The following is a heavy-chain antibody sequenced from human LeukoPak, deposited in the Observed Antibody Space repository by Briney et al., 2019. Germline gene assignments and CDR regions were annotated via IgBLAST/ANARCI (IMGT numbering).Heavy chain of an antibody. D-gene: IGHD2/OR15-2a*01. Sequence: GGSLRLSCAASGLSFSSYGMHWVRQAPGKGLEWVAFTRYDGSNKYYADSVKGRFTISRDNSKNTLYLQMDNLRAEDTGVYYCARDFYDGFALDYWGQGTLVTVSS. V-gene: IGHV3-30*02. CDR2: TRYDGSNK. CDR1: GLSFSSYG. CDR3: ARDFYDGFALDY. J-gene: IGHJ4*02.